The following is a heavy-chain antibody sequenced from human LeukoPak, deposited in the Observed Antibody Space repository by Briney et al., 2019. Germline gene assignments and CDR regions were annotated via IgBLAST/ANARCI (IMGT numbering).Heavy chain of an antibody. J-gene: IGHJ4*02. Sequence: GGSLRLSCAASGFTISNNYMSWVRQAPGKGLEWVSVIHSGGTANYADSVQGRFTISRDNSKTTVYLHMNSLRAEDTAVYYCARDSDSGYGPFASWGQGTLVTVSS. CDR3: ARDSDSGYGPFAS. CDR2: IHSGGTA. CDR1: GFTISNNY. V-gene: IGHV3-53*01. D-gene: IGHD5-12*01.